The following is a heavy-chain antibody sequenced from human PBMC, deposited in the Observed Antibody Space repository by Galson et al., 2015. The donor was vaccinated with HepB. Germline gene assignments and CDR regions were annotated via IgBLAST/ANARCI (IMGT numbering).Heavy chain of an antibody. CDR1: GFTFSSYG. CDR2: IWYDGSNK. V-gene: IGHV3-33*01. D-gene: IGHD5-24*01. J-gene: IGHJ4*02. CDR3: AREMATTHNSPFDY. Sequence: SLRLSCAASGFTFSSYGMHWVRQAPGKGLEWVAVIWYDGSNKYYADSVKGRFAISRDNSKNTLYLQMNSLRAEDTAVYYCAREMATTHNSPFDYWGQGTLVTVSS.